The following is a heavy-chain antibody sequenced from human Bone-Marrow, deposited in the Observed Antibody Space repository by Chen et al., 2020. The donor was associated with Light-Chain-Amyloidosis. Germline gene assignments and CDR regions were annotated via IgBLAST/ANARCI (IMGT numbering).Heavy chain of an antibody. CDR2: ITDNGGTT. V-gene: IGHV3-64*01. J-gene: IGHJ4*02. CDR3: ARDSGESAADDF. Sequence: EVQLVESGGGLVQPGGSLRLSCAASGFTFSTYAMHWVRQAPGKGLEYVSAITDNGGTTYYANSVKGRFTISRDNSKNTLYLQMGSLRVEDMAVYYCARDSGESAADDFWGQGTLVTVSS. CDR1: GFTFSTYA. D-gene: IGHD6-13*01.